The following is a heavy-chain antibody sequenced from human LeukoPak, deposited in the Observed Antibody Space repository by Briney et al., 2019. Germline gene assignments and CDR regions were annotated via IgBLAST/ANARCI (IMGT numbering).Heavy chain of an antibody. CDR1: GGSISSYY. CDR2: IYYSGST. V-gene: IGHV4-59*01. D-gene: IGHD3-10*01. J-gene: IGHJ4*02. CDR3: ARGTMVRGVIVPADY. Sequence: PSETLSLTCTVSGGSISSYYWSWIRQPPGKGLEWIGYIYYSGSTNYNPSLKSRVTISVDTSKNQFSLKLSSVTAADTAVYYCARGTMVRGVIVPADYWGQGTLVTVSS.